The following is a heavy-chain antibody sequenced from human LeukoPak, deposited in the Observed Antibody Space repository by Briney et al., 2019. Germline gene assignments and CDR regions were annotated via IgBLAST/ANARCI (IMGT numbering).Heavy chain of an antibody. CDR2: MKPDSGNT. Sequence: GPVKVSCKASGYTFSSYDINWVRQAPGQGLEWMGWMKPDSGNTGYAQKFQGRVAITRSTSISTAYMELSSLRPEDTAVYYCARVAYDSSGYYYFDYWGQGTLVTVFS. CDR3: ARVAYDSSGYYYFDY. V-gene: IGHV1-8*03. D-gene: IGHD3-22*01. J-gene: IGHJ4*02. CDR1: GYTFSSYD.